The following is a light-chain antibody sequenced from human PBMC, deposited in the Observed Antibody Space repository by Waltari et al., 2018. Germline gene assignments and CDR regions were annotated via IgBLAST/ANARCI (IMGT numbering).Light chain of an antibody. Sequence: QSALTQEASVSGTVGQKVTLSCTVNSDNVGSYAVGWYQQISHGAPKTVMLGNSLPSGIPDRFSASKSGTTASLTISGLQPEDEADYYCSTWDYRLGGWVFGGGTKLTVL. J-gene: IGLJ3*02. CDR1: SDNVGSYA. CDR3: STWDYRLGGWV. V-gene: IGLV1-44*01. CDR2: GNS.